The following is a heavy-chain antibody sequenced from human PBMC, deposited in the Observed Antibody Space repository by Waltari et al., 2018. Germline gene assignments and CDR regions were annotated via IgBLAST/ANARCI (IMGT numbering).Heavy chain of an antibody. Sequence: EVQLLESGGGLVQPGGSLRLSCAASGFTFSSYAMSWVRQAPGKGLEWVSAISGSGGSTYYADSVKGRFTISRDNSKNTLYLQMNSLRAEDTAVYYCAKRLGRGPQFALGVFDYWGQGTLVTVSS. CDR3: AKRLGRGPQFALGVFDY. V-gene: IGHV3-23*01. D-gene: IGHD7-27*01. J-gene: IGHJ4*02. CDR2: ISGSGGST. CDR1: GFTFSSYA.